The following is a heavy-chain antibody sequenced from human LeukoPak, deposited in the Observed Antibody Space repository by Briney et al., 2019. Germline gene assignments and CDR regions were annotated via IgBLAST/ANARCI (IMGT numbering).Heavy chain of an antibody. J-gene: IGHJ4*02. Sequence: GGSLRLSCAASRFTFNSYAMSWVRQAPGKGLEWVSAISGSSGKTYYADSVKGRFTISRDNSKNTLYLQMNSLRAEDTAVYYCAKTGAEEVVVIAAPFDYWGQGTLVTVSS. CDR3: AKTGAEEVVVIAAPFDY. V-gene: IGHV3-23*01. D-gene: IGHD2-15*01. CDR1: RFTFNSYA. CDR2: ISGSSGKT.